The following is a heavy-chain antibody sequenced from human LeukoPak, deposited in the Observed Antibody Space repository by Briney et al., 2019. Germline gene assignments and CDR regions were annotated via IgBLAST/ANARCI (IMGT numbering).Heavy chain of an antibody. CDR2: ITSSSSHI. J-gene: IGHJ3*02. CDR1: GFSFSYYP. CDR3: ARVRATTSDRNDDPEYAFDI. Sequence: GGSLRLSCTASGFSFSYYPMNWVRQAPGKGLEWVSLITSSSSHIYYVDSVKGRFTVSRDNAKNSLYLQMDSLRAEDTAIYYCARVRATTSDRNDDPEYAFDIWGQGTMVTVSS. V-gene: IGHV3-21*01. D-gene: IGHD1-1*01.